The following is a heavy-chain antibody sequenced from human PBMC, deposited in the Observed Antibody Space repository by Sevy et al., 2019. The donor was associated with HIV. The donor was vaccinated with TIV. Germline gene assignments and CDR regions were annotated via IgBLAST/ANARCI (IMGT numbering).Heavy chain of an antibody. Sequence: SETLSLTCAVSGYSISSGFYWGWVRQPPGKGLEYIGNMYHSGRSSFNPSLKSRVTIPLDTSKNQFSLKLTSVTAADTAVYYCATESVFWHNFDYWGQGMLVTVSS. J-gene: IGHJ4*02. CDR2: MYHSGRS. CDR3: ATESVFWHNFDY. CDR1: GYSISSGFY. V-gene: IGHV4-38-2*01.